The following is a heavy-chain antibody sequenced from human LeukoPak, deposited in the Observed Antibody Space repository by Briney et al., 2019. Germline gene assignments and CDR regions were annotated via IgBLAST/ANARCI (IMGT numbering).Heavy chain of an antibody. CDR3: AWNRPQTSGYDFYYFDY. J-gene: IGHJ4*02. V-gene: IGHV3-66*01. CDR1: GFTVSSNY. CDR2: IYSGGST. Sequence: GGSLRLSCAASGFTVSSNYMSWVRQAPGKGLEWVSVIYSGGSTYYADSVKGRFTISRDNSKNTLYLQMNSLRAEDTAVYYCAWNRPQTSGYDFYYFDYWGQGTLVTVSS. D-gene: IGHD5-12*01.